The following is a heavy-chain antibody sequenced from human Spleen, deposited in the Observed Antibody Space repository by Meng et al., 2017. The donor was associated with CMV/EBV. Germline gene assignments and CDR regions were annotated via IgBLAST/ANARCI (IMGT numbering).Heavy chain of an antibody. J-gene: IGHJ6*02. D-gene: IGHD3-10*01. CDR2: IYSGGST. V-gene: IGHV3-53*01. CDR1: GFTVSSNY. CDR3: ARDRFTMIRGVIYGMDV. Sequence: GESLKISCAASGFTVSSNYMSWVRQAPGKGLEWVSVIYSGGSTYYADSVKGRFTISRDYSKNTLYLQMNSLRAEDTAMYYCARDRFTMIRGVIYGMDVWGQGTTVTVSS.